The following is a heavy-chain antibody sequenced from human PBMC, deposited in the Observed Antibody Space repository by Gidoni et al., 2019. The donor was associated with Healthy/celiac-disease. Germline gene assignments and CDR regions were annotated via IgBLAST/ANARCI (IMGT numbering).Heavy chain of an antibody. CDR1: AYSIDTDFY. V-gene: IGHV4-38-2*02. Sequence: QVQLQESGPGRVKPSETLSLNCAVSAYSIDTDFYCSWIRQSPGKVLEWIGSIYHDGDTYYNSSLKSRITISIDRAKKQCSLNLRSVTAADTAIYYCTKDAWDLSKSVYWGRGTLVTVSS. J-gene: IGHJ4*02. D-gene: IGHD4-4*01. CDR3: TKDAWDLSKSVY. CDR2: IYHDGDT.